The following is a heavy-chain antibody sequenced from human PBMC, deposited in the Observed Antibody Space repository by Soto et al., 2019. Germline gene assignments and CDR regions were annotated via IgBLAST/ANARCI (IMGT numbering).Heavy chain of an antibody. V-gene: IGHV3-48*02. CDR3: AREIAGGGYSYGYSRGWFDP. Sequence: PGGSLRLSCAASGFTFSSYSMNWVRQAPGKGLEWVSYISSSSSTIYYADSVKGRFTISRDNAKNSLYLQMNSLRDEDTAVYYCAREIAGGGYSYGYSRGWFDPWGQGTL. D-gene: IGHD5-18*01. J-gene: IGHJ5*02. CDR2: ISSSSSTI. CDR1: GFTFSSYS.